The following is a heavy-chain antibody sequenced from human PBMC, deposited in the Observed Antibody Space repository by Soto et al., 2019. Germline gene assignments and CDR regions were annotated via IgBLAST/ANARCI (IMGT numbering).Heavy chain of an antibody. CDR1: GFTFSDYY. CDR3: ASGYSDYHYKELPFGKLRPIDY. Sequence: PGGSLRLSCAASGFTFSDYYMSWIRQAPGKGLEWVSYISSSGTYTNYADSVKGRFTISRDNAKNSLYLQMNSLRVEDTAVYYCASGYSDYHYKELPFGKLRPIDYWGQGTPVTVSS. J-gene: IGHJ4*02. V-gene: IGHV3-11*06. CDR2: ISSSGTYT. D-gene: IGHD5-12*01.